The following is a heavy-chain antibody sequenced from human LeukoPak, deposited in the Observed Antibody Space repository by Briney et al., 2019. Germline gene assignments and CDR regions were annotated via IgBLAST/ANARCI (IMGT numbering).Heavy chain of an antibody. J-gene: IGHJ6*02. CDR3: AGAGIVVPSDYYGMDV. Sequence: PGGSLRLSCAASGFTFSSYAMHWVRQAPGKGLEWVAVISYDGSNKYYADSVKGRFTISRDNSKNTLYLQMNSLRAEDTAVYYCAGAGIVVPSDYYGMDVWGQGTTVTVSS. CDR2: ISYDGSNK. V-gene: IGHV3-30*14. CDR1: GFTFSSYA. D-gene: IGHD2-2*01.